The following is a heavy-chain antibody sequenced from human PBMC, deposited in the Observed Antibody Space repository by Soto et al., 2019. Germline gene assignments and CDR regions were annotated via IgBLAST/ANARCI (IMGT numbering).Heavy chain of an antibody. D-gene: IGHD1-20*01. J-gene: IGHJ5*02. V-gene: IGHV5-51*01. CDR2: IYPDDSQT. Sequence: VQLVQSGAEVKKAGESLKISCKGSGYTFAHYWIVWVRQMPGRGLEWMGLIYPDDSQTRYSPSFQGQITISADKSTNTASLQWSSLEASDTAMYYCARYNAPSLAGNWFDPWGQGTLVTVSS. CDR1: GYTFAHYW. CDR3: ARYNAPSLAGNWFDP.